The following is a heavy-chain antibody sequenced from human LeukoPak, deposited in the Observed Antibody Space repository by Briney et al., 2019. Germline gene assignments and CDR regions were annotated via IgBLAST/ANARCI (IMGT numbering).Heavy chain of an antibody. Sequence: SETLSLTCTVSGYSISSGYYWGWIRQPPGKGLEWIGSIYHSGSTYYNPSLKSRVTISVDTSKNQFSLKLGSVTAADTAVYYCARAVVFWSGYIDYWGQGTLVTVSS. CDR2: IYHSGST. D-gene: IGHD3-3*01. CDR1: GYSISSGYY. J-gene: IGHJ4*02. V-gene: IGHV4-38-2*02. CDR3: ARAVVFWSGYIDY.